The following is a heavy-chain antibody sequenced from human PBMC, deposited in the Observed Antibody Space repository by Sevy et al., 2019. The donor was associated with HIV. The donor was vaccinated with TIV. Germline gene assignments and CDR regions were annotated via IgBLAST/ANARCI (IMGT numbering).Heavy chain of an antibody. D-gene: IGHD3-10*01. CDR2: IYYSGYT. J-gene: IGHJ5*02. Sequence: SETLSLTCTVSGYFITSGYYWGWIRQPPGKGLEWIGSIYYSGYTYYNPSLKSQVTISVDTSKNQFSLKLSSVTAADTAVYYCARDGGLWFGEFPSKNWFDPWGQGALVTVSS. V-gene: IGHV4-38-2*02. CDR1: GYFITSGYY. CDR3: ARDGGLWFGEFPSKNWFDP.